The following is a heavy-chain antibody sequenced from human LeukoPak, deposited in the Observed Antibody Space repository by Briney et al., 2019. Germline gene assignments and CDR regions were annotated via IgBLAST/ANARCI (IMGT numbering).Heavy chain of an antibody. J-gene: IGHJ6*02. V-gene: IGHV1-24*01. Sequence: GASVKVSCKVSRNTLSDLSIHWVRQAPGKGLEWMGIFDPEEGKTINPQKFQGRVTMTEDTSTDTAYMELNRLRSDDTAVYCCTTGVDYPTGMDVWGQGTTVTVSS. CDR3: TTGVDYPTGMDV. CDR1: RNTLSDLS. CDR2: FDPEEGKT. D-gene: IGHD5-12*01.